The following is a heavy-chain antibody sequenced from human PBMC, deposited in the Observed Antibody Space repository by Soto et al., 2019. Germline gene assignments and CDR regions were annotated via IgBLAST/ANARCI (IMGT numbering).Heavy chain of an antibody. V-gene: IGHV1-69*01. Sequence: QVQLVQSGAEVKKPGSSVKVSCKASGGTFSSYPISWVRQAPGQGLEWMGGIIPSFGTANYARKFQGRVTITADESTSTVYMELSSMRPEDTAWYYCARYIAAAGTVPQYYEYGMDVWDQGTMVTVSS. CDR3: ARYIAAAGTVPQYYEYGMDV. CDR1: GGTFSSYP. CDR2: IIPSFGTA. J-gene: IGHJ6*02. D-gene: IGHD6-13*01.